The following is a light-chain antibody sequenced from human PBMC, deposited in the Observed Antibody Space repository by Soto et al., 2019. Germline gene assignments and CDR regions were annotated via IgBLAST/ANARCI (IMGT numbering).Light chain of an antibody. V-gene: IGLV2-14*01. CDR3: SSYRSSSPPYV. CDR2: EVS. CDR1: SSDVGGFNY. Sequence: QSVLTQPASVSGSPGQSITISCTGTSSDVGGFNYVSWSQQHPGKAPKLMIYEVSNRPSGVSNRFSGSKSGNTASLTISGLQAEDEADYYCSSYRSSSPPYVFGTGTKVTVL. J-gene: IGLJ1*01.